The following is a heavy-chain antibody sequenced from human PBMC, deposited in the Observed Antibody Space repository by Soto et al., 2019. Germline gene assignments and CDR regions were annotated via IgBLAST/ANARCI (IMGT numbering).Heavy chain of an antibody. CDR1: GGSISSYY. Sequence: SETLSLTCTVSGGSISSYYWSWIRQPPGKGLEWIGYIYYSGSTNYNPSLKSRVTISVDTSKNQFSLKLSSVTAADTAVYYCARSRAFYFDDWGQGTLVTVSS. CDR3: ARSRAFYFDD. J-gene: IGHJ4*02. CDR2: IYYSGST. V-gene: IGHV4-59*12.